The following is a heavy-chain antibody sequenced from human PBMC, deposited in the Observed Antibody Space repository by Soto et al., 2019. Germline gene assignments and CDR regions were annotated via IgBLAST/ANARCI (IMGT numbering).Heavy chain of an antibody. CDR1: GFTFSSYG. CDR2: IWYDGSNK. Sequence: QVQLVESGGGVVQPGRSLRLSCAASGFTFSSYGMHWVRQAPGKGLEWVAVIWYDGSNKYYADSVKGRFTISRDNFKNTLYLQMNSLRAEDTAVYYCARDGEHIVVVTAPDYWGQGTLVTVSS. D-gene: IGHD2-21*02. V-gene: IGHV3-33*01. CDR3: ARDGEHIVVVTAPDY. J-gene: IGHJ4*02.